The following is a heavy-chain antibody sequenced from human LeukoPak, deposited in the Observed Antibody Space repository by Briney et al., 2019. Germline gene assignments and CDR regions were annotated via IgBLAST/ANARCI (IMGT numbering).Heavy chain of an antibody. CDR1: GFTFSSYA. CDR2: INSNGGNT. D-gene: IGHD4-17*01. Sequence: SGGSLRLSCAASGFTFSSYAMHWVRQAPGKGLEYVSAINSNGGNTYYANSVRGRFTISRDNSKNTLYLQMGSLRAEDMAVYYCARIGDYGVFDTWGQGTMVTVSS. CDR3: ARIGDYGVFDT. V-gene: IGHV3-64*01. J-gene: IGHJ3*02.